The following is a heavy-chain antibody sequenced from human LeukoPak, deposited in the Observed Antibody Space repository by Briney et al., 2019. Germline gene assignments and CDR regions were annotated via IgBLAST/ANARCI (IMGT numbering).Heavy chain of an antibody. CDR2: INHSGST. J-gene: IGHJ3*02. V-gene: IGHV4-34*01. CDR1: GGSFSGYY. Sequence: SETLSLTCAVYGGSFSGYYWSWIRQPPGKGLEWIGEINHSGSTNYNPSLKSRVTISVDTSKNQFSLKLSSVTAADTAVYYCARHEGYYYDSSGYRHDAFDIWGQGTMVTVSS. D-gene: IGHD3-22*01. CDR3: ARHEGYYYDSSGYRHDAFDI.